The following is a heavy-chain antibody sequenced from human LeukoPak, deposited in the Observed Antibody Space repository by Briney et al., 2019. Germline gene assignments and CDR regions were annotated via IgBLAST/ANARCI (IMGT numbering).Heavy chain of an antibody. V-gene: IGHV1-8*03. D-gene: IGHD2-2*01. CDR2: MNPNSGNT. Sequence: GASVKVSCKASGYTFTSYDINWVRQATGQGLEWMGWMNPNSGNTGYAQKFQGRVTITRNTSISTAYMELSSLRSEDTAVYYCARGPPSGAVVVPAATNWFDPWGQGTLVTVSS. CDR3: ARGPPSGAVVVPAATNWFDP. J-gene: IGHJ5*02. CDR1: GYTFTSYD.